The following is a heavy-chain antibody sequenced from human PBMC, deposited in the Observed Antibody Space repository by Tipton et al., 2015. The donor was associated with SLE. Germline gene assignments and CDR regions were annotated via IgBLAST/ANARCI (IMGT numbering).Heavy chain of an antibody. CDR1: GGSISSSY. CDR3: ARGLGYCSGTSCYTGDY. V-gene: IGHV4-59*07. Sequence: TLSLTCTVSGGSISSSYWSWIRQPPGKGLEWIGYIYYSGSTNYNPSLKSRVTISVDTSKNQFSLKLSSVTAADTAVYYCARGLGYCSGTSCYTGDYWGQGTLVTVSS. J-gene: IGHJ4*02. D-gene: IGHD2-2*02. CDR2: IYYSGST.